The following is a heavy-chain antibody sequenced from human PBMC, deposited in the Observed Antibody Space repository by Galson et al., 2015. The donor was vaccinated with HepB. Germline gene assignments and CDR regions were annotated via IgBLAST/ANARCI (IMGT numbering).Heavy chain of an antibody. V-gene: IGHV3-21*01. CDR1: GFSFSGYN. CDR2: ISSSSSYI. CDR3: ARDRGVSR. J-gene: IGHJ4*02. D-gene: IGHD2-8*01. Sequence: LRLSCAASGFSFSGYNMNWVRQAPGKWLELVSSISSSSSYIYYADSVKGRFTISRDNAKNSLYLHMNSLRAEDTAVYYCARDRGVSRWGQGTLVTVSS.